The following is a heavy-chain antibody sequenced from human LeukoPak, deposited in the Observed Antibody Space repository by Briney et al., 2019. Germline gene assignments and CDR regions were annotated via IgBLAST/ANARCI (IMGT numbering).Heavy chain of an antibody. D-gene: IGHD6-6*01. J-gene: IGHJ4*02. Sequence: ASVKVSCKVSGYTLTELSMHWVRQAPGKGLEWMGGFDPEDGETIYAQEFQGRVTMTEDTSTDTAYMELSSLRSEDTAVYYCATVSSQYSTISDYWGQGTLVTVSS. CDR3: ATVSSQYSTISDY. CDR1: GYTLTELS. V-gene: IGHV1-24*01. CDR2: FDPEDGET.